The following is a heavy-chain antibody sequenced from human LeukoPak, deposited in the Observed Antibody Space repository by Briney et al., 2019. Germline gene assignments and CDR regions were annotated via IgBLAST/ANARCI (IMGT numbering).Heavy chain of an antibody. D-gene: IGHD3-22*01. J-gene: IGHJ4*02. V-gene: IGHV1-18*01. CDR3: ARASTYYYDSSGYPVDY. Sequence: ASVKVSCKASGYTFTSYGIRWVRQAPGHGLEWMGWISAYNVNTNYAQKLQGRVTMTTDTSTSTAYMELRSLRSDDTAVYYCARASTYYYDSSGYPVDYWGQGTLVTVPS. CDR2: ISAYNVNT. CDR1: GYTFTSYG.